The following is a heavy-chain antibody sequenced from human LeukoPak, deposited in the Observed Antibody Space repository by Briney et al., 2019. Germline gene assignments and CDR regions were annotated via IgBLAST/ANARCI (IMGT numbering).Heavy chain of an antibody. Sequence: GGSLRLSCAASGFTFSSYGMHWVRQAPGKGLEWVAVISYDGSNKYYADSVKGRFTISRDNSKNTLYVEMNTLRAEDTAVYYCARWGDYDILTGYYVSDFWGQGTLVTVSS. J-gene: IGHJ4*02. V-gene: IGHV3-30*03. CDR3: ARWGDYDILTGYYVSDF. CDR1: GFTFSSYG. CDR2: ISYDGSNK. D-gene: IGHD3-9*01.